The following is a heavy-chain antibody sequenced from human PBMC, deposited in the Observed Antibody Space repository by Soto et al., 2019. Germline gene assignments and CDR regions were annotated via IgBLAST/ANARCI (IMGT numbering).Heavy chain of an antibody. D-gene: IGHD3-22*01. CDR1: GGSISSGDYY. CDR3: ARWDDSSGYHDY. J-gene: IGHJ4*02. Sequence: QVQLQESGPGLVKPSQTLSLTCTVSGGSISSGDYYWSWIRQPPGKGLEWIGYIYYSGSTYYNPSIQSRVTRSVATAKNQFSLKLSSVTAADTAVYYCARWDDSSGYHDYWGQGTLVTVSS. CDR2: IYYSGST. V-gene: IGHV4-30-4*01.